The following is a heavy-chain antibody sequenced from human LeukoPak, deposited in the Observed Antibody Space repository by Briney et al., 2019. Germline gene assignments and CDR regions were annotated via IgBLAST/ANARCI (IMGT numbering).Heavy chain of an antibody. CDR1: GFTFSSYS. J-gene: IGHJ4*02. Sequence: GGSLRLSCAASGFTFSSYSMNWVRQAPGKGLEWVSSISSSSSYIYYADPVKGRFTISRDNAKNSLYLQMNSLRAEDTAVYYCARSSSGYYSYYFDYWGQGTLVTVSS. D-gene: IGHD3-22*01. CDR3: ARSSSGYYSYYFDY. V-gene: IGHV3-21*01. CDR2: ISSSSSYI.